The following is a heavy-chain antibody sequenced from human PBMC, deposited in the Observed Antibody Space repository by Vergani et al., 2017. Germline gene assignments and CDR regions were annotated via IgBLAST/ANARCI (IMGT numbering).Heavy chain of an antibody. CDR3: ARDDPYYYGSGSCCY. D-gene: IGHD3-10*01. CDR2: ISSSSRTI. V-gene: IGHV3-48*04. J-gene: IGHJ4*02. CDR1: GFTFSSYS. Sequence: EVQLVESGGGLVQPGGSLRLSCAASGFTFSSYSMNWVRQAPGKGLDWVSYISSSSRTIYYADSVKGRFTISRDNAKNSLYLQMNSLRAEDTAVYYCARDDPYYYGSGSCCYWGQGTLVTVSS.